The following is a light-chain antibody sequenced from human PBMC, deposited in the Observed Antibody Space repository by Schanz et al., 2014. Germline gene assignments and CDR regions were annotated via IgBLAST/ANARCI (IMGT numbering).Light chain of an antibody. CDR1: HSVSSD. Sequence: EIVLTQSPATLSLSPGERATLSCRASHSVSSDLAWYQQKPGQAPRLLIYGASSRATGIPARFSGSGSGTDFTLTITRLEPEDFAVYYCQQYGNSPGTFGQGTRLEIK. CDR3: QQYGNSPGT. V-gene: IGKV3-20*01. J-gene: IGKJ5*01. CDR2: GAS.